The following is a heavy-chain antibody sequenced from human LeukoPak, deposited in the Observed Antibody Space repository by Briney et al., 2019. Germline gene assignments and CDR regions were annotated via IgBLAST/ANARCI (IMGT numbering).Heavy chain of an antibody. V-gene: IGHV1-69*05. D-gene: IGHD5-24*01. CDR3: ARATDVEMATHVRYYYYYMDV. CDR2: IIPIFGTA. J-gene: IGHJ6*03. CDR1: GGTFSSYA. Sequence: SVKVSCKASGGTFSSYAISWVRQAPGQGLEWMGGIIPIFGTANYAQKFQGRVTITTDESTSTAYIELSSLRSEDTAVYYCARATDVEMATHVRYYYYYMDVWGKGTTVTVSS.